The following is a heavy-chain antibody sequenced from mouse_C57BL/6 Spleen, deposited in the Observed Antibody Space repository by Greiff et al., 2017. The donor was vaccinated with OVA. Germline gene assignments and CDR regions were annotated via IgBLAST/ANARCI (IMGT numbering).Heavy chain of an antibody. CDR2: IYPGDGAT. CDR3: ARPGTGYYYAMDY. D-gene: IGHD4-1*01. J-gene: IGHJ4*01. CDR1: GYAFSSYW. Sequence: QVQLQQSGAELVKPGASVKISCKASGYAFSSYWMNWVKQRPGKGLEWIGQIYPGDGATNYNGKFKGKATLTADKSSSTAYMQLSSLTSEDSAVYFCARPGTGYYYAMDYWGQGTSVTVSS. V-gene: IGHV1-80*01.